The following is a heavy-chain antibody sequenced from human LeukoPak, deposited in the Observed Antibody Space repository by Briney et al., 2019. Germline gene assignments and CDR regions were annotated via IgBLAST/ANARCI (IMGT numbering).Heavy chain of an antibody. CDR3: AREGREWIQLWFALDI. J-gene: IGHJ3*02. CDR1: GSTFSSYW. CDR2: IKQDGSEK. D-gene: IGHD5-18*01. Sequence: QAGGSLRLSCVASGSTFSSYWMSWVRQAPGKGLEWVANIKQDGSEKYYVDSVKGRFTISRDDAKNSLFLQMNSLRAEDTAVYYCAREGREWIQLWFALDIWGQGTMVTVSS. V-gene: IGHV3-7*01.